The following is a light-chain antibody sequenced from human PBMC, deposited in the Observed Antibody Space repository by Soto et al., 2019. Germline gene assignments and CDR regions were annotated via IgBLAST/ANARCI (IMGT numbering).Light chain of an antibody. CDR3: QQYFGAPLT. J-gene: IGKJ4*01. CDR2: WAS. Sequence: EIVMTQSPDALAVSLGERATINCKSSQTVLYSSNNKNYLAWYQQKPGQPPKLLIYWASTRESGVPDRFSGSGSGTDFSLTISRLQAEEVAIYYWQQYFGAPLTCGGGTKVEIK. V-gene: IGKV4-1*01. CDR1: QTVLYSSNNKNY.